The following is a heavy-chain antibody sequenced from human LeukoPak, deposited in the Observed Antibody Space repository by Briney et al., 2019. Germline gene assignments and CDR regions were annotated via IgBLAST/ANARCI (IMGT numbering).Heavy chain of an antibody. CDR2: IIPIFGTA. V-gene: IGHV1-69*05. CDR1: GGTFSSYA. CDR3: ARHIVVVPAAIDAFYI. Sequence: GASVKVFCSASGGTFSSYAISWVRQAPRQGLEVMGGIIPIFGTANYAQKFQGRVTITTDESTSTAYIELSSVRSEHTSVYYCARHIVVVPAAIDAFYIWAQGTMVTVPS. J-gene: IGHJ3*02. D-gene: IGHD2-2*02.